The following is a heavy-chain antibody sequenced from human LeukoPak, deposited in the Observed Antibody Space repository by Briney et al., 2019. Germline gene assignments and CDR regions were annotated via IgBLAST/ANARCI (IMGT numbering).Heavy chain of an antibody. CDR2: IYISGSGST. CDR3: TRGSIAYYYMDV. D-gene: IGHD3-22*01. Sequence: SETLSLTCTVSGGSISSYYWSWIRQPAGKGLEWIGRIYISGSGSTNYNPSLKSRVTISVDTSKNQFSLKLSSVTAADTAVYYCTRGSIAYYYMDVWGKGTTVTISS. V-gene: IGHV4-4*07. J-gene: IGHJ6*03. CDR1: GGSISSYY.